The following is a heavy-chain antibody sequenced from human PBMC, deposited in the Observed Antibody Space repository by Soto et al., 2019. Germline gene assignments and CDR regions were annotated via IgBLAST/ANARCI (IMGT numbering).Heavy chain of an antibody. D-gene: IGHD2-8*01. V-gene: IGHV4-31*03. CDR2: IYYNGTT. Sequence: SETLSLTCTVIGGSIRSPNFSWSWIRQHPGKGPEWIGNIYYNGTTTYSPSLESRLTISLDPSKNQFSLTLKSVTAADTAVYYCARNGDCTRPGCIVGWFDPWGPGTLVTVSS. CDR3: ARNGDCTRPGCIVGWFDP. J-gene: IGHJ5*02. CDR1: GGSIRSPNFS.